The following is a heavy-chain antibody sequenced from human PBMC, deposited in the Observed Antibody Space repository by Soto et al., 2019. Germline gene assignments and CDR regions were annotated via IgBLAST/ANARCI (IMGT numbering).Heavy chain of an antibody. CDR1: GGSLTNYG. V-gene: IGHV1-69*12. J-gene: IGHJ6*02. CDR3: ARGDATKLGVTNYSGMDV. Sequence: QVQLVQSGAEVKKPGSSVKVSCKASGGSLTNYGVSWVRQAPGQGLEWMGGITPVFGTANYAQKVQGRVTIAADESKSTVFMDVRSLRSEDTAVYYCARGDATKLGVTNYSGMDVWGQGTTVTVSS. CDR2: ITPVFGTA. D-gene: IGHD3-10*01.